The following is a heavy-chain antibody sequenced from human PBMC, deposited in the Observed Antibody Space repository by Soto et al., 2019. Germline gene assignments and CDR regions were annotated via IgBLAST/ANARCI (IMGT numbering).Heavy chain of an antibody. CDR1: GFTVSSNY. V-gene: IGHV3-53*01. D-gene: IGHD2-21*02. J-gene: IGHJ3*02. CDR2: IYSGGST. CDR3: ARGDRDDAFDI. Sequence: PGGSLRLSCAASGFTVSSNYMSWVRQAPGKGLEWVSVIYSGGSTYYADSVRGRFTISRDNSKNTLYLQMNSLRAEDTAVYYCARGDRDDAFDIWGQGTMVTVS.